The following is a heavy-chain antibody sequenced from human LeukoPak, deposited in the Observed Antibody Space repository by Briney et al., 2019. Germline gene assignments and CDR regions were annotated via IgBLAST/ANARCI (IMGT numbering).Heavy chain of an antibody. V-gene: IGHV3-30*18. J-gene: IGHJ4*02. CDR1: GFTFSNYG. CDR3: AKDSCSSTSCYEDF. Sequence: GSLRLSYAASGFTFSNYGMHWVRQAPGKGLEWVAVISYDGSNKYYSDSVKGRFTISRDNSKNTLYLQMNSLRAEDTGVYYCAKDSCSSTSCYEDFWGQGTLVTASS. CDR2: ISYDGSNK. D-gene: IGHD2-2*01.